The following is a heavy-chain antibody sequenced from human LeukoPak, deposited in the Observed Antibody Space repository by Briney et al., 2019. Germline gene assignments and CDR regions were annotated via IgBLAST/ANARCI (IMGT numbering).Heavy chain of an antibody. CDR2: IYPGDSDT. Sequence: GESLKISCKGSGYSFTSYWIGWVRQMPGKGLEWMGIIYPGDSDTRYSPSFQGQVTISADKSISTAYLQWSSLKASDTAMYYCARTLSGSYSGGSYNWFGPWGQGTLVTVSS. CDR1: GYSFTSYW. D-gene: IGHD1-26*01. V-gene: IGHV5-51*01. J-gene: IGHJ5*02. CDR3: ARTLSGSYSGGSYNWFGP.